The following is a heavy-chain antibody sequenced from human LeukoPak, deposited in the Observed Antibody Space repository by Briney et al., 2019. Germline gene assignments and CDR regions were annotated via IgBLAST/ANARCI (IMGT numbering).Heavy chain of an antibody. J-gene: IGHJ4*02. V-gene: IGHV3-30*02. CDR1: GISLSNFG. CDR3: AKVPYYDSSGYYDY. CDR2: IQYDGSDK. D-gene: IGHD3-22*01. Sequence: GGSLRLSCAASGISLSNFGMHWVRQAPGKGLEWVAFIQYDGSDKYYADSVKGRFTISRDISKNTLFLQMNSLRAEDTAVYYCAKVPYYDSSGYYDYWGQGTLVTVSS.